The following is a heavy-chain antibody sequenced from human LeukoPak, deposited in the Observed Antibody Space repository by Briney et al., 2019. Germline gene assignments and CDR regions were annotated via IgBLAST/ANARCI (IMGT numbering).Heavy chain of an antibody. D-gene: IGHD5-18*01. V-gene: IGHV3-48*03. CDR1: GFTFSRYE. CDR3: ARQQQQLWYD. CDR2: ISSSAETT. Sequence: GGSLRLSCAASGFTFSRYEMNWVRQAPGKGLEWVSYISSSAETTYYADSVKGRFTISRDNAKSSLYLQMYSLRTEDTAVYFCARQQQQLWYDWGQGTLVTVSS. J-gene: IGHJ4*02.